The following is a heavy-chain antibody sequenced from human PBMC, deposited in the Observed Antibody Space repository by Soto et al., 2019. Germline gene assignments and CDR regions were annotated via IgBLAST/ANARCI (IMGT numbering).Heavy chain of an antibody. CDR1: GDSFNDYY. Sequence: ASVKVSWKTSGDSFNDYYIHWVRQAPGQGLEWMGWINPNGGGTKYAQKFQGRVTVTRDTSIRTVYMELSSLRSGDTAVYYCARESGGATATLDYYYFYMDVWGKGTTVTVSS. D-gene: IGHD5-12*01. CDR3: ARESGGATATLDYYYFYMDV. J-gene: IGHJ6*03. CDR2: INPNGGGT. V-gene: IGHV1-2*02.